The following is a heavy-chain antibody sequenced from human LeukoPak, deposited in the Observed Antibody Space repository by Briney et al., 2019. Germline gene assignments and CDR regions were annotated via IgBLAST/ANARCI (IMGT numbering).Heavy chain of an antibody. CDR1: GYTFTSNY. D-gene: IGHD3-22*01. V-gene: IGHV1-46*01. CDR3: ARDHPPLYYYDSAGHYYYYMDV. CDR2: ISPSGGST. Sequence: ASVKVSCKAFGYTFTSNYMHWVRQAPGQGPEWMGVISPSGGSTTYAQKFQGRVTITADKSTSTAYMELSSLRSEDTAVYYCARDHPPLYYYDSAGHYYYYMDVWGKGTTVTVSS. J-gene: IGHJ6*03.